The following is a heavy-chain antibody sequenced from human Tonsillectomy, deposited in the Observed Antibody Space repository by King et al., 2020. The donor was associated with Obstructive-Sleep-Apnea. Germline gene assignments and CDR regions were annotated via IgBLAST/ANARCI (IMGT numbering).Heavy chain of an antibody. Sequence: LVQSGSEVKKPGASVKVSCKTSGYTFTSYGTSWVRQAPGQGLEWIGWISGYNCNTNYAQKFQDRVTMTTDTSTSTAYMELRSLRSDDTAVYYCARDLVTAASSDWGQGTLVTVSS. CDR1: GYTFTSYG. CDR3: ARDLVTAASSD. D-gene: IGHD6-13*01. CDR2: ISGYNCNT. J-gene: IGHJ4*02. V-gene: IGHV1-18*01.